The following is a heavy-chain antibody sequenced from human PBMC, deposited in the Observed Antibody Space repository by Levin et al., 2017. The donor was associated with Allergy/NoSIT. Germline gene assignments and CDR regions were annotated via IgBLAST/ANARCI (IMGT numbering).Heavy chain of an antibody. CDR1: GFTFSSYA. J-gene: IGHJ4*02. D-gene: IGHD2-21*02. CDR2: ISGSGGST. Sequence: PGGSLRLSCAASGFTFSSYAMSWVRQAPGKGLEWVSAISGSGGSTYYADSVKGRFTISRDNSKNTLYLQMNSLRAEDTAVYYCAKPTYRAYCGGDCLDPAFDYWGQGTLVTVSS. CDR3: AKPTYRAYCGGDCLDPAFDY. V-gene: IGHV3-23*01.